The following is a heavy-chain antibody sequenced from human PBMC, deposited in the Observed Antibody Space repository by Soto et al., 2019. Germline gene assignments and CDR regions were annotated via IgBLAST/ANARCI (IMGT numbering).Heavy chain of an antibody. CDR2: VYFNGAT. CDR3: AKESRSSSHTSGPH. J-gene: IGHJ4*03. CDR1: GGSISSTSYY. V-gene: IGHV4-39*01. Sequence: QLQLQESGPGLVKPSETLSLTCTVSGGSISSTSYYWGWIRQPPGKGLEWIGTVYFNGATQYNPSLRSRATVPVYTAKNQFSLKLTSVTAADTAMYYCAKESRSSSHTSGPHWGQGTWVTVSS. D-gene: IGHD3-22*01.